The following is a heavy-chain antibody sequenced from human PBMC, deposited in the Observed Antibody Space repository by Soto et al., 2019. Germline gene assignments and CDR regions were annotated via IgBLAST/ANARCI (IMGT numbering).Heavy chain of an antibody. V-gene: IGHV4-31*03. CDR2: IYYSGNT. D-gene: IGHD3-10*01. J-gene: IGHJ5*02. CDR3: ARDSPITMVGVLQDWLAP. CDR1: GASISSGDYY. Sequence: SETLSLTCTVSGASISSGDYYWSWIRQHPGKGLEWIGHIYYSGNTYYNPSLKSRVTISVDTSKNQFSLKLNSVTAADTAVYYCARDSPITMVGVLQDWLAPPAQGTPVTVSA.